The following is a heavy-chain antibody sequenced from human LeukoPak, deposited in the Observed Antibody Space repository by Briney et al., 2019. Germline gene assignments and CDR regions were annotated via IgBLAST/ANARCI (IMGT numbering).Heavy chain of an antibody. CDR1: EFTFSSHW. CDR3: ARGGSGSFDY. Sequence: GGSLRLSCAASEFTFSSHWMHWVRQAPGKGLVWVSRINNDGSSTTYADSVKDRFTISRDNAKNTLYLQMTSLRAEDTAVYYCARGGSGSFDYWGQGTLVTVSS. V-gene: IGHV3-74*01. D-gene: IGHD2-15*01. CDR2: INNDGSST. J-gene: IGHJ4*02.